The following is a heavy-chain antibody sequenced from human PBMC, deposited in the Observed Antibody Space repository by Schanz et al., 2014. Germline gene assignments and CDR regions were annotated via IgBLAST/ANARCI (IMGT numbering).Heavy chain of an antibody. Sequence: QVQVVQSGGGLVKPGGSLRLSCAASGFVFGDYYMTWIRQAPGKGLEWLSYISDSGTYTNYAQKFQGRVTMTADKSTSTVYMEVSGLRSEDTAVYYCAKVDRTRYYTLDVWGQGTTVTVSS. CDR3: AKVDRTRYYTLDV. CDR2: ISDSGTYT. CDR1: GFVFGDYY. D-gene: IGHD3-9*01. J-gene: IGHJ6*02. V-gene: IGHV3-11*05.